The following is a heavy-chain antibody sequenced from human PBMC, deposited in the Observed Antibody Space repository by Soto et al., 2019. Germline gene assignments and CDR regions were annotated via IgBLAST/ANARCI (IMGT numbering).Heavy chain of an antibody. CDR1: GYTFTGYY. J-gene: IGHJ6*02. CDR2: INPNSGGT. CDR3: AKGEYYDFWSGSDTNGIDV. Sequence: ASVKVSCKASGYTFTGYYMHWVRQAPGQGLEWMGWINPNSGGTNYAQKFQGRVTMTRDTSISTAYMELSRLRSDDTAVYYCAKGEYYDFWSGSDTNGIDVWGQGTTVTVSS. D-gene: IGHD3-3*01. V-gene: IGHV1-2*02.